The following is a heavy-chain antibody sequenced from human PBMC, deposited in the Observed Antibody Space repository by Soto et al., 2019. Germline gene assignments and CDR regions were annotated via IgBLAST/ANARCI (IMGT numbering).Heavy chain of an antibody. CDR2: IYYSGST. D-gene: IGHD3-22*01. V-gene: IGHV4-61*01. J-gene: IGHJ4*02. Sequence: SETLSLTCTVSGGSVSSGSYYWSWIRQPPGKGLEWIGYIYYSGSTNYNPSLKSRVTISVDTSKNQFSLKLSSVTAADTAVYYCARTRSSGYYCDYWGQGTLVTVSS. CDR3: ARTRSSGYYCDY. CDR1: GGSVSSGSYY.